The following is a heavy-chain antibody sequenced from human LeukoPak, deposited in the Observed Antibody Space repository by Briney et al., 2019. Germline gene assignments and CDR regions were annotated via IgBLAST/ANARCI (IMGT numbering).Heavy chain of an antibody. D-gene: IGHD3-10*01. CDR1: GYTFTSYG. Sequence: ASVKVSCKASGYTFTSYGISWVRQAPGQGLEWMGWISAYNGNTNYAQKLQGRVTMTTDTSTSTAYMELRSLRSDDTAVYYCARASTVLWFGELSDPDYWGQGTLVTVSS. CDR2: ISAYNGNT. V-gene: IGHV1-18*01. CDR3: ARASTVLWFGELSDPDY. J-gene: IGHJ4*02.